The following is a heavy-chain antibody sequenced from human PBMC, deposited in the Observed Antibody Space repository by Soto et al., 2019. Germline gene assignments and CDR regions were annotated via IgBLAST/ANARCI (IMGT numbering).Heavy chain of an antibody. Sequence: QVQLVESGGGVVQPGRSLRLSCAASGFTFSSYGMHWVRQAPGKGLEWVAVISYDGSNKYYADSVKGRFTISRDNSKKRLYLKMNSLRAEDTAVYYWAKERHTSPSFYYSGMDVGGQGTRVTVSS. CDR2: ISYDGSNK. CDR3: AKERHTSPSFYYSGMDV. CDR1: GFTFSSYG. J-gene: IGHJ6*02. V-gene: IGHV3-30*18.